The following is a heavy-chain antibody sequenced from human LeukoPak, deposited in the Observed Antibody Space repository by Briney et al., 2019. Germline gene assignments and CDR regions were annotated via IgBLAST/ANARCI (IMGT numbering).Heavy chain of an antibody. D-gene: IGHD2-2*01. CDR2: IYYSGST. CDR1: GGSISSLIYY. Sequence: SETLSLTCTVSGGSISSLIYYWGWIRQPPGKGLEWIGSIYYSGSTYYNPSLKSRVTISVDTSKNQFSLKLSSVTAADTAVYYCARGPPIVVVPAAMFRFDPWGQGTLVTVSS. J-gene: IGHJ5*02. CDR3: ARGPPIVVVPAAMFRFDP. V-gene: IGHV4-39*07.